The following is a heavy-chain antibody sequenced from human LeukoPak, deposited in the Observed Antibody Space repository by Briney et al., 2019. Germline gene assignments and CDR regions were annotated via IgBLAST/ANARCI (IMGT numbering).Heavy chain of an antibody. J-gene: IGHJ3*02. CDR3: ASKTTSGYAFDI. CDR2: INPSGGST. D-gene: IGHD3-10*01. Sequence: ASVKVSCKASGYTFTSYYMHWVRQAPGQGLEWMGIINPSGGSTSYAQKFQGRVTMTRDTSTSTVYMELRSLRSDDTAVYYCASKTTSGYAFDIWGQGTMVTVSS. CDR1: GYTFTSYY. V-gene: IGHV1-46*01.